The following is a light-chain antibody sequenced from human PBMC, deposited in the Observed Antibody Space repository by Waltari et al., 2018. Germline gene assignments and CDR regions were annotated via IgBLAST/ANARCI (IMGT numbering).Light chain of an antibody. Sequence: DIVMTQSPDSLAVSLGERATINCKSSHGVLSSNNRTYLAWYQHKPGQPPKLLFYWSSTRESGVPDRFSGSGSGTDFTRTISSLQAEDVAVYYCQQYLSAPFTFGQGTRLEIK. CDR2: WSS. J-gene: IGKJ5*01. V-gene: IGKV4-1*01. CDR3: QQYLSAPFT. CDR1: HGVLSSNNRTY.